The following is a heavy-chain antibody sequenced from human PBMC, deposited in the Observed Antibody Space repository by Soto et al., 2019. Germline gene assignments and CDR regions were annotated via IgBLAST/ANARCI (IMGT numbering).Heavy chain of an antibody. Sequence: QVQLQESGPGLVKPSETLSLTCTVSDDSSSSYKWSWIRQPPGRRLEWIGYIDSSGGTSYNPSLQSRVTLSVDTSTKQFSLKLCSVTAADTAVYYCLRQGFGRLHGLVDVWGQGTTVTVSS. CDR2: IDSSGGT. CDR3: LRQGFGRLHGLVDV. CDR1: DDSSSSYK. V-gene: IGHV4-59*08. J-gene: IGHJ6*02. D-gene: IGHD3-10*01.